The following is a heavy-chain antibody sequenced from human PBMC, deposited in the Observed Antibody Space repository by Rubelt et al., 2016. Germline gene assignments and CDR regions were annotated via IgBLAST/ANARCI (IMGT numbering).Heavy chain of an antibody. CDR3: ARPLPCYYYGMDV. CDR1: GGTFSSYA. CDR2: IIPILGIA. Sequence: QVQLVQSGAEVKKPGSSVKVSCKASGGTFSSYAISWVRQAPGQGLEWMGRIIPILGIANYEQKFQGRVTITAHKSTSTAYMELSSLRSEATAVYYCARPLPCYYYGMDVWGQGTTVTVSS. V-gene: IGHV1-69*04. J-gene: IGHJ6*02.